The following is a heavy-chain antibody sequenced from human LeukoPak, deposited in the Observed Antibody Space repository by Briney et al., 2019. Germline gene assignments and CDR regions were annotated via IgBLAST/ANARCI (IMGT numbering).Heavy chain of an antibody. V-gene: IGHV6-1*01. CDR2: TYYRSKWYN. Sequence: SQTLSLTCAISGDSVSSNSAAWNWIRQSPSRGLKWLGRTYYRSKWYNDYAVSVKSRITINPDTSKNQFSLQLNSVTPGDTAVYYCARDVVGATPNWFDPWGQGTLVTVSS. CDR1: GDSVSSNSAA. CDR3: ARDVVGATPNWFDP. D-gene: IGHD1-26*01. J-gene: IGHJ5*02.